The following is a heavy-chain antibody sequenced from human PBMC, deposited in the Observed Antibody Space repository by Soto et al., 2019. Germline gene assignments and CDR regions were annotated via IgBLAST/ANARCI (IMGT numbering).Heavy chain of an antibody. D-gene: IGHD3-16*01. CDR2: ISLGGGTT. V-gene: IGHV1-46*03. CDR1: AYIFTKHL. Sequence: QVQLVQSGTEVREPGASVKVSCRASAYIFTKHLMHWVRQAPGQGPAWMGYISLGGGTTGYAQKFQGRVTVARDTSTSTVYMELNSLTSDDTAVYYCASELYVGLFDNRGQCTLVTVSS. J-gene: IGHJ4*02. CDR3: ASELYVGLFDN.